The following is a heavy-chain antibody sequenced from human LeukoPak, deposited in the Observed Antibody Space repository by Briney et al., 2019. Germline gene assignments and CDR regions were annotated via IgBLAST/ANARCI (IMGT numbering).Heavy chain of an antibody. CDR3: AKSSDSDIVVVSAAIRLDY. J-gene: IGHJ4*02. Sequence: PGGSLRLSCAASGFTFSSYGMHWVRQAPGKWLEWVAFIRYDGSNKYYADSVKGRFTISRDNSKNTLYLQMNSLRAEDTAVYYCAKSSDSDIVVVSAAIRLDYWGQGTLVTVSS. CDR1: GFTFSSYG. CDR2: IRYDGSNK. D-gene: IGHD2-2*02. V-gene: IGHV3-30*02.